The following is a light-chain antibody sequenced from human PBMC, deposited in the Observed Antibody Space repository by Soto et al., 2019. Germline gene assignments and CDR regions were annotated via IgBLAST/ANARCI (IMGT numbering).Light chain of an antibody. V-gene: IGKV3-20*01. CDR1: QSISSGY. Sequence: EIVLTQSPGTLSLSPGERATLSCRASQSISSGYLAWYQQKPGQAHRLLIYGASSRATGVPDRFSGSGSETDISLTISRLEPEDFAGFYCQRYSTSLTWTFCQGTKVEIK. CDR3: QRYSTSLTWT. J-gene: IGKJ1*01. CDR2: GAS.